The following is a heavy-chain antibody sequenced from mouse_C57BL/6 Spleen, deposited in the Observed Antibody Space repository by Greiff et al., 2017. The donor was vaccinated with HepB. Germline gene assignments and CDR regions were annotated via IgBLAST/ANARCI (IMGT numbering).Heavy chain of an antibody. CDR3: ARTLTTVVAPIAY. J-gene: IGHJ3*01. CDR1: GYTFTSYG. D-gene: IGHD1-1*01. V-gene: IGHV1-81*01. Sequence: QVHVKQSGAELARPGASVKLSCKASGYTFTSYGISWVKQRTGQGLEWIGEIYPRSGNTYYNEKFKGKATLTADKSSSTAYMELRSLTSEDSAVYFCARTLTTVVAPIAYWGQGTLVTVSA. CDR2: IYPRSGNT.